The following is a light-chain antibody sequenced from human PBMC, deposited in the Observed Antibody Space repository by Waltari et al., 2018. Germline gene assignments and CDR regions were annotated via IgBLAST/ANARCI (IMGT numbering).Light chain of an antibody. J-gene: IGKJ4*01. Sequence: DIVMTQTPLSLSVTPGQPASISCKSSQSLLHSDGKTYLYWYLQKPGQSPQLLICEVSSRFSGVQARFSGSGSGTDFTLKISRVEAEDVGVYYCMQGIHLPLTFGGGTKVEIK. V-gene: IGKV2-29*02. CDR1: QSLLHSDGKTY. CDR2: EVS. CDR3: MQGIHLPLT.